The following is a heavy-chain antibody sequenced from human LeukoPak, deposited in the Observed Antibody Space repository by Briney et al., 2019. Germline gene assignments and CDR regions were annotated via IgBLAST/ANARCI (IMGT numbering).Heavy chain of an antibody. D-gene: IGHD2-21*02. CDR3: AREGSYCGGACYSNYYFDY. J-gene: IGHJ4*02. V-gene: IGHV3-30-3*01. CDR2: ISFDGSNK. Sequence: GGSLRLSCAASGFTFSSYVMHWVRQAPGKGLEWVADISFDGSNKYYTDSVKGRFTISRDNSKNTLYLQMNSPRPEDTAVYYCAREGSYCGGACYSNYYFDYRGQGTLVTVSS. CDR1: GFTFSSYV.